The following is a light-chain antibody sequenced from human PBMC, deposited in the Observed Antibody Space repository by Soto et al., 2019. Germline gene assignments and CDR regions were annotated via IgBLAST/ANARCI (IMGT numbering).Light chain of an antibody. CDR3: QQNYSIPIP. Sequence: DIQMTQSPSSLSASIGDRVTITCRASQSISTYLNWYHQKPGKAPDLLIYAASSLKSGVPSRFSGSGSGTHFTLTITGLQPADFATYYCQQNYSIPIPFAQGTRLEIK. CDR1: QSISTY. CDR2: AAS. V-gene: IGKV1-39*01. J-gene: IGKJ5*01.